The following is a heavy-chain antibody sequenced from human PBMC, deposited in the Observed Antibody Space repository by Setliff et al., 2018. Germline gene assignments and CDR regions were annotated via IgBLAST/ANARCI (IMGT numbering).Heavy chain of an antibody. CDR2: ISVSGSYI. CDR3: AKVKKPLIRGSGFDY. D-gene: IGHD2-8*01. J-gene: IGHJ4*02. CDR1: GFTFSDYY. Sequence: GGSLRLSCAASGFTFSDYYMSWIRQAPGKGLEWISYISVSGSYIDYADSVKGRFTISRDNSENTLFLQMTSLRPEDTGIYYCAKVKKPLIRGSGFDYWGRGTLVTVSS. V-gene: IGHV3-11*06.